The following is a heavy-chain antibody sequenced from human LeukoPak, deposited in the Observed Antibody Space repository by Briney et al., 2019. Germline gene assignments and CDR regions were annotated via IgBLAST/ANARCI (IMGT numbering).Heavy chain of an antibody. CDR1: GFTFSNAW. CDR2: IKSKTDGGTT. Sequence: GGSLRLSCAASGFTFSNAWMSWVRQAPGKGLEWVGRIKSKTDGGTTDYAAPVKGRFTISRDDSKNTLYLQMNSLKTEDTAVYYCTTDSGSYGDYFDYWGQGTLVTVSS. CDR3: TTDSGSYGDYFDY. J-gene: IGHJ4*02. V-gene: IGHV3-15*01. D-gene: IGHD1-26*01.